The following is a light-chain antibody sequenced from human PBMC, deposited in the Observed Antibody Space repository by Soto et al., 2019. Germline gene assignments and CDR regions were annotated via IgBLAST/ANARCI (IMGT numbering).Light chain of an antibody. J-gene: IGKJ1*01. CDR2: TAS. CDR3: QQSYSHPT. V-gene: IGKV1-39*01. CDR1: QSIAIY. Sequence: QLTKSPSSLSASVGDRVTITCRASQSIAIYLNWYQQKPGKAPNLLIYTASSLQGGVPSRFSGSGSGTDFTLTISSLQPEDFATYYCQQSYSHPTFGQGTNVEVK.